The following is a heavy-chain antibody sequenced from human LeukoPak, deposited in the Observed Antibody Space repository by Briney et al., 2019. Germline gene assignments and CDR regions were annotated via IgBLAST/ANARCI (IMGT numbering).Heavy chain of an antibody. D-gene: IGHD6-13*01. V-gene: IGHV3-43*01. Sequence: GGSLRLSCAASGFTFDDFSMHWVRQAPGKALEWVSLINKDGDKTFYADSVWGRFTISRDNSKNSLFLQMSSLRAEDTALYYCAKEIRGSRWTGFDYWGQGALVIVSS. CDR2: INKDGDKT. CDR3: AKEIRGSRWTGFDY. J-gene: IGHJ4*02. CDR1: GFTFDDFS.